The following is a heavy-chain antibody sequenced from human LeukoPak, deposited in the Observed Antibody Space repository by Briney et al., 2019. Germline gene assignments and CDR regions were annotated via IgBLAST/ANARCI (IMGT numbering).Heavy chain of an antibody. D-gene: IGHD3-9*01. CDR3: ARGHGNYDILSGSYGGTYFDC. CDR1: GFTFSSYE. J-gene: IGHJ4*02. CDR2: ISRSGSTI. Sequence: PGGSLRLSCAASGFTFSSYEMNWVRQAPGKGLEWVSYISRSGSTIYYADSVKGRFSISRDNAENTVYLQMNSLRAEDTAMYYCARGHGNYDILSGSYGGTYFDCWGQGTLVTVSS. V-gene: IGHV3-48*03.